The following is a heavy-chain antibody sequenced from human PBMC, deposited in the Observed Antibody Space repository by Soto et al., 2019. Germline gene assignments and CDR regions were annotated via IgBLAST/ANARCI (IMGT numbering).Heavy chain of an antibody. J-gene: IGHJ6*03. Sequence: ASVKVSCKASGYTFTSYDINWVRQATGQGLEWMGWMNPNSGNTGYAQKFQGRVTMTRNTSISTAYMELSSLRSEDTAVYYCARENNYYYYMDVWGKGTTVTVSS. V-gene: IGHV1-8*01. CDR2: MNPNSGNT. CDR3: ARENNYYYYMDV. CDR1: GYTFTSYD.